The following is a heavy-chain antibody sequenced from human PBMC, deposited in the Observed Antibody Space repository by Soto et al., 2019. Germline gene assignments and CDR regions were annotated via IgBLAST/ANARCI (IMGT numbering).Heavy chain of an antibody. D-gene: IGHD6-19*01. CDR1: GYTFTTYP. Sequence: ASVKVSCKASGYTFTTYPMHWVLQAPGQRLEWMGWINSGNGNTKYSQNFQGRVTITRDTSATTAYMELSSLRPEDTAVYYCARGVAGPLHWFDPWGQGTLVTVSS. J-gene: IGHJ5*02. CDR3: ARGVAGPLHWFDP. CDR2: INSGNGNT. V-gene: IGHV1-3*01.